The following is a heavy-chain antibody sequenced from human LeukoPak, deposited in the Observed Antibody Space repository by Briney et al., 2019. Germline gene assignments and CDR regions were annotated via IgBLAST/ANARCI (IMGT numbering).Heavy chain of an antibody. J-gene: IGHJ3*02. CDR2: ISSISSYI. CDR3: ARDPSGTYYPRVSGALDI. V-gene: IGHV3-21*01. CDR1: GFTFSSYS. D-gene: IGHD1-26*01. Sequence: PGGSLRLSCAASGFTFSSYSMNWVRQAPEKGLEWVSSISSISSYIYYADSVKGRFTVSRDNAKNSLYLQMDSLRAEDTAVYYCARDPSGTYYPRVSGALDIWGQGTMVTVSS.